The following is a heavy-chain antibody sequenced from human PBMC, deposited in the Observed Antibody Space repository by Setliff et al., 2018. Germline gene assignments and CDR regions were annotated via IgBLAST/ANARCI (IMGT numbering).Heavy chain of an antibody. CDR2: IYYSGST. V-gene: IGHV4-59*06. Sequence: SETLSLTCTVSGGSFSTHYWSWIRQHPGKGLEWIGYIYYSGSTYYNPYLKSRVTISLDTSKNQFSLELSSVTAADTAVYYCARSRTTAVKGGVFAVWGRGTLVTVSS. J-gene: IGHJ2*01. CDR1: GGSFSTHY. CDR3: ARSRTTAVKGGVFAV. D-gene: IGHD1-7*01.